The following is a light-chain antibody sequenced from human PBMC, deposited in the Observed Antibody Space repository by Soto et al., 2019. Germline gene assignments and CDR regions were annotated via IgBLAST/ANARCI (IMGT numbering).Light chain of an antibody. CDR1: QSIGLA. J-gene: IGKJ1*01. CDR3: QRYGSSRPWT. CDR2: DAS. Sequence: EIVLTQAPAPLSLYRGERATLSCRASQSIGLAIAWYQHKPGQAPRLLIFDASQRATGIPARFRGSGSGTDFTLTLSRLEPADFAVYYCQRYGSSRPWTFGQGTKVDIK. V-gene: IGKV3-20*01.